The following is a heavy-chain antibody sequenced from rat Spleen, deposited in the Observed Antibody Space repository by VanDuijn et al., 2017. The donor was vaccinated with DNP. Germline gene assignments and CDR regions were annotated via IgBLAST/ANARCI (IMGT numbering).Heavy chain of an antibody. CDR3: ARGNYPGINTFDY. Sequence: EVQLVESGGGLVQPGGSMKLSCEVSGFTFSNYDMAWVRQDPTKGLEWVASVTSGGDTTNYRDSVKGRFTISRDNAKSILYLEMNSLRSEDTATYYCARGNYPGINTFDYWGQGVMVTVSS. V-gene: IGHV5-25*01. CDR1: GFTFSNYD. D-gene: IGHD1-4*01. J-gene: IGHJ2*01. CDR2: VTSGGDTT.